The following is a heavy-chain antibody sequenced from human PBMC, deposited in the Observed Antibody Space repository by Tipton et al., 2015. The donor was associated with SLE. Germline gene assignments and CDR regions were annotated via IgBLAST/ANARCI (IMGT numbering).Heavy chain of an antibody. Sequence: TLSLTCTVSGGSISSHYWSWIRQPPGKGLEWIGYIYYSGSTNYNPSLKSRVTISVDTSKNQFSLKLSSVTAADTAVYYCARGTAVAGGYYYYYGMDVWGQGTTVTVS. CDR3: ARGTAVAGGYYYYYGMDV. CDR1: GGSISSHY. D-gene: IGHD6-19*01. J-gene: IGHJ6*02. CDR2: IYYSGST. V-gene: IGHV4-59*11.